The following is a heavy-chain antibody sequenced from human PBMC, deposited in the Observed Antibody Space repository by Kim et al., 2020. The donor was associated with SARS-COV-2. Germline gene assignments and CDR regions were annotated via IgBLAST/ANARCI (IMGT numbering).Heavy chain of an antibody. CDR2: ISYDGSNK. Sequence: GGSLRLSCAASGFTFSSYAMHWVRQAPGKGLEWVAVISYDGSNKYYADSVKGRFTISRDNSKNTLYLQMNSLRAEDTAVYYCAGLGRGTYGDPGRGDYWGKGTLVTVSS. J-gene: IGHJ4*02. V-gene: IGHV3-30*04. CDR3: AGLGRGTYGDPGRGDY. D-gene: IGHD4-17*01. CDR1: GFTFSSYA.